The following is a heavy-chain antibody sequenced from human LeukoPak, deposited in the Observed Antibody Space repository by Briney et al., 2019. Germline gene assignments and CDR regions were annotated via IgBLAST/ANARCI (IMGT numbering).Heavy chain of an antibody. Sequence: SQTLSLTCTVSGGSISSGGYYWSWIRQYPGKGLEWIGYIYYSGSTYYNPSHKSRVTISVDTSKNQFSLKLSSVTAADTAVYYCERDLNYYDSSGPRRGDAFDIWGQGTMVTVSS. CDR2: IYYSGST. D-gene: IGHD3-22*01. CDR1: GGSISSGGYY. CDR3: ERDLNYYDSSGPRRGDAFDI. V-gene: IGHV4-31*03. J-gene: IGHJ3*02.